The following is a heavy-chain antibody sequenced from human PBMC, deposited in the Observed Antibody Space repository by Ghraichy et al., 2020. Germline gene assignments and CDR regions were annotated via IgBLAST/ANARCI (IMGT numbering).Heavy chain of an antibody. CDR1: GYSISSDSY. D-gene: IGHD6-13*01. V-gene: IGHV4-38-2*02. Sequence: SETLSLTCTVSGYSISSDSYWGWLRHPPGKVLELIVSLSHSGSTSYSPSLKTRVTMSVDTSKNQFSLRVTSVTAADTAVYFCARDRRQHLADYYYKDVWGKGTTVTDSS. J-gene: IGHJ6*03. CDR3: ARDRRQHLADYYYKDV. CDR2: LSHSGST.